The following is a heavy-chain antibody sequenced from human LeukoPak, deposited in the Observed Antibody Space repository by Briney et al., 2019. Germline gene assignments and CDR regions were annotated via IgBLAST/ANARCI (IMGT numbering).Heavy chain of an antibody. CDR2: ISGSGDST. CDR3: TTDPYNSP. Sequence: GGSLRLSCVASGFTLRSYVMNWVRQTPGKGLEWVSSISGSGDSTFYADSVKGRFSISRDNSKNTLYLQVNGLRTEDTAVYYCTTDPYNSPWGQGTLVTVSS. CDR1: GFTLRSYV. V-gene: IGHV3-23*01. D-gene: IGHD5-24*01. J-gene: IGHJ5*02.